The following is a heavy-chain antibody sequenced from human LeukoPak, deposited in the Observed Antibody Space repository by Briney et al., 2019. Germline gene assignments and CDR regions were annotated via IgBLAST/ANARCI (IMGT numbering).Heavy chain of an antibody. D-gene: IGHD1-26*01. J-gene: IGHJ3*01. V-gene: IGHV4-4*07. Sequence: SETLSPTCTVSGGSINNYYWTWIRQPAGEGLEWLGRIYGSSGNTDYNPSLKGRVTMSLDKSQNQFSLILKSVTAADTAFYYCARVLSAMGANTFDVWGQGTMVTVSS. CDR3: ARVLSAMGANTFDV. CDR2: IYGSSGNT. CDR1: GGSINNYY.